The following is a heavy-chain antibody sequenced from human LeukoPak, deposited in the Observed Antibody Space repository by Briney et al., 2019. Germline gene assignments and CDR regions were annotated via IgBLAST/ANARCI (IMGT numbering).Heavy chain of an antibody. CDR1: GGSISSYY. V-gene: IGHV4-59*01. J-gene: IGHJ3*02. CDR2: IYYSGST. D-gene: IGHD4-23*01. Sequence: LETLSLTCTVSGGSISSYYWSWVRQPPGKGLEWIGYIYYSGSTNCNPSVKSRVAMSVDTSKKPFSLKLSSLTAADTAVYYCARGGTAVIAPYAFDIWGQGTMVTVSS. CDR3: ARGGTAVIAPYAFDI.